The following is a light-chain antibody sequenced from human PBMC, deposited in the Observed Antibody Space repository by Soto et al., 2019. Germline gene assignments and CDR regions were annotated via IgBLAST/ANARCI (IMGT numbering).Light chain of an antibody. CDR3: SSYTSSSTLLYV. Sequence: QSVLTQPASVSGSPGQSITISCTGTSSDVGGYNYVSWYQQHPGKAPKLMIYDASNRPFGVSNRFSGSKSGNTASLTISGLQAEDEADYYCSSYTSSSTLLYVFGTGTKLTVL. J-gene: IGLJ1*01. CDR2: DAS. V-gene: IGLV2-14*01. CDR1: SSDVGGYNY.